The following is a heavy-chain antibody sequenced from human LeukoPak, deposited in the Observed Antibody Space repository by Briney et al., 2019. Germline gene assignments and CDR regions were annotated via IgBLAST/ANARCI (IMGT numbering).Heavy chain of an antibody. Sequence: GGSLRLSCPASGFTFSSSWMSWVRQAPGKGLEWVSSISSSSSYIYYADSVKGRFTISRDNAKNSLYLQMNSLRAEDTAVYYCAREGSSSASVYYYYMDVWGKGTTVTVSS. CDR1: GFTFSSSW. CDR3: AREGSSSASVYYYYMDV. D-gene: IGHD6-6*01. V-gene: IGHV3-21*01. J-gene: IGHJ6*03. CDR2: ISSSSSYI.